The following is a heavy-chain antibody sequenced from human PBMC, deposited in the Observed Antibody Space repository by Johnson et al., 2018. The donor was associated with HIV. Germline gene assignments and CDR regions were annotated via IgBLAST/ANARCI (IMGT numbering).Heavy chain of an antibody. CDR2: IWYDASNK. Sequence: QVQLVESGGGVVQPGRSLRLSCAASGFTFSSYGMHWVRQAPGKGLEWVAVIWYDASNKYYADSVKGRFTISRDNSKNTLYLQMNSLRAEDTAVYYCANTQIVVVPTAMDPFDIWGQGTMVIVSS. CDR1: GFTFSSYG. D-gene: IGHD2-2*01. V-gene: IGHV3-33*06. J-gene: IGHJ3*02. CDR3: ANTQIVVVPTAMDPFDI.